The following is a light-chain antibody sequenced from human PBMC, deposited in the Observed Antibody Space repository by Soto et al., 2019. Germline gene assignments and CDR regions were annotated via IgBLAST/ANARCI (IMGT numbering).Light chain of an antibody. CDR3: QQYNKWPIT. CDR2: DAS. CDR1: QSVTNK. J-gene: IGKJ5*01. Sequence: EMLMTQSPATLSVSPGERVSLSCWASQSVTNKLAWYQQRPGQPPRLLLYDASTRATGVPATFSGSGSGTDFTLTISSLQSEDSAFYYCQQYNKWPITFGQGTRLEIK. V-gene: IGKV3-15*01.